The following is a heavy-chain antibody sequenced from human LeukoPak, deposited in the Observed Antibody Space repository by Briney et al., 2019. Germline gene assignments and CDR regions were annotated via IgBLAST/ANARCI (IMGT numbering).Heavy chain of an antibody. CDR3: AGTYYYDSSGYYYIDY. D-gene: IGHD3-22*01. Sequence: GGSLRLSCAASGFTFSSYSMNWVRQAPGKGLEWVSYISSSSSTIYYADSVKGRFTISRDNAKNSLYLQMNSLRAEDTAVYYCAGTYYYDSSGYYYIDYWGQGTLVTVSS. CDR1: GFTFSSYS. V-gene: IGHV3-48*04. J-gene: IGHJ4*02. CDR2: ISSSSSTI.